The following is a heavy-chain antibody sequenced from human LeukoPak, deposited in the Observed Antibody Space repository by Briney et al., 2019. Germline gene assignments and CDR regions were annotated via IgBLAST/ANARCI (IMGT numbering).Heavy chain of an antibody. CDR3: AKGTTIENRFDY. Sequence: PGGSLRLSCAASGFTFSSYAMSWVRQAPGKGLEWVSGISGSGGSTYYADSVKGRFTISRDNFRNTLSQQMNSLRAEDTAVFYCAKGTTIENRFDYWGQGTLVTVSS. J-gene: IGHJ4*02. D-gene: IGHD4-17*01. CDR2: ISGSGGST. V-gene: IGHV3-23*01. CDR1: GFTFSSYA.